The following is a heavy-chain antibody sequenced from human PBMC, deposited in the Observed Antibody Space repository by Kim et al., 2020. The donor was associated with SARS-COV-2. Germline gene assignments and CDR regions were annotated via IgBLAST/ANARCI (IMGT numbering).Heavy chain of an antibody. CDR3: AKVEYSSSPFDY. Sequence: YYADSVKGRFTISRDNSKNTLYLQMNSLRAEDTAVYYCAKVEYSSSPFDYWGQGTLVTVSS. J-gene: IGHJ4*02. D-gene: IGHD6-6*01. V-gene: IGHV3-23*01.